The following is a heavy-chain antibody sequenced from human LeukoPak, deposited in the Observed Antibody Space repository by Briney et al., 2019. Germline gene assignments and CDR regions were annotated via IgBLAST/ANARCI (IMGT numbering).Heavy chain of an antibody. CDR1: GYTFTGYY. Sequence: ASVKVSCKASGYTFTGYYMHWVRQAPGQGLEWMGWINPNSGGTNYAQKFQGRVTMTRDTSISTAYMELSRLRSDDTAVYYCASSYLSEELPWYWFDPWGQGTLVTVSS. CDR3: ASSYLSEELPWYWFDP. CDR2: INPNSGGT. V-gene: IGHV1-2*02. J-gene: IGHJ5*02. D-gene: IGHD1-7*01.